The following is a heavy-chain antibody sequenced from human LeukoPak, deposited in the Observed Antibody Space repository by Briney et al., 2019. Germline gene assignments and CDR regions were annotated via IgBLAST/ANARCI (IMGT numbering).Heavy chain of an antibody. J-gene: IGHJ4*02. D-gene: IGHD4-23*01. V-gene: IGHV1-2*02. Sequence: ASVKVFCKASGYTFTGYFMHWVRQAPGQGLEWMGWINPNSGGTNYAQKFQGRVTMTRDTSISTAYMELRRLRYDDTAVYYCAREASGGYFDYWGQGTLVTVSS. CDR3: AREASGGYFDY. CDR1: GYTFTGYF. CDR2: INPNSGGT.